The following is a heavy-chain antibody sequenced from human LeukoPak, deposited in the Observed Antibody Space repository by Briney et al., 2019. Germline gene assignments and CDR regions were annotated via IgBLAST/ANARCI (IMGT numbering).Heavy chain of an antibody. CDR1: GFTFSSYG. CDR2: ISGSGAST. CDR3: AKDVGKWESLHYFDY. Sequence: GGSLRLSCAASGFTFSSYGMHWVRQAPGKGLEWVSGISGSGASTYYADSVKGRLTISRDDSRNSLYLQMNSLRGEDTAVYYCAKDVGKWESLHYFDYWGQGTLVTVSS. J-gene: IGHJ4*02. D-gene: IGHD1-26*01. V-gene: IGHV3-23*01.